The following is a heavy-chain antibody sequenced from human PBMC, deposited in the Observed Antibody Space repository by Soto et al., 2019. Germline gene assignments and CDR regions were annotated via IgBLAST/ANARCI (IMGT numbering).Heavy chain of an antibody. V-gene: IGHV1-18*01. J-gene: IGHJ5*02. D-gene: IGHD1-7*01. Sequence: QVQLVQSGAEVKKPGASVKVSCKASGYTFSSYGISWVRQAPGQGLEWMGRISAYNGNTNYAQKLQGRVTMTTDTSTSTAYMELRSLRSDDTAVYYCARDRGYNGNYGWFDPWGQGTLVTVSS. CDR2: ISAYNGNT. CDR1: GYTFSSYG. CDR3: ARDRGYNGNYGWFDP.